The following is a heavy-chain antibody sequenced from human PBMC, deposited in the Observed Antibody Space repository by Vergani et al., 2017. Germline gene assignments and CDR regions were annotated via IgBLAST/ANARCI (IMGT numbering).Heavy chain of an antibody. Sequence: QVQLVQSGAEVKKPGASVKVSCKASGYTFTGYYMHWVRQAPGQGREWMGWINPNSGGTNYAQKFQGRVTMTRDTSISTAYMELSRLRSDDTAVYYCERGPYYDFWSGLTFDYWGQGTLVTVSS. D-gene: IGHD3-3*01. CDR1: GYTFTGYY. V-gene: IGHV1-2*02. J-gene: IGHJ4*02. CDR2: INPNSGGT. CDR3: ERGPYYDFWSGLTFDY.